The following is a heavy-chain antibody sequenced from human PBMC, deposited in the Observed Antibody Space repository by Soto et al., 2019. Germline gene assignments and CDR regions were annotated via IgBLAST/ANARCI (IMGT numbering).Heavy chain of an antibody. J-gene: IGHJ5*02. V-gene: IGHV4-39*01. D-gene: IGHD3-10*01. CDR1: GGSISSSSYY. CDR2: IYYRGTT. CDR3: ARVPSGYYYGSGSADWFDP. Sequence: SSETLSLTCTVSGGSISSSSYYWGWIRQPPGKGLEWIGTIYYRGTTYYNPSLKSRVTISVDTSKNQFSLKLSSVTAADTAVYYCARVPSGYYYGSGSADWFDPWGQGTLVTVSS.